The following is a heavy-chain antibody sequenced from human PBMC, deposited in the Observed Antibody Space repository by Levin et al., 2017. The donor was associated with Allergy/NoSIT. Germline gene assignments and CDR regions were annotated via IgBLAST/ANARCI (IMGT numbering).Heavy chain of an antibody. J-gene: IGHJ4*02. V-gene: IGHV4-31*03. CDR2: IYYSGST. CDR3: ARAKYYYDSSGDYLDY. Sequence: SETLSLTCTVSGGSISSGGYYWSWIRQHPGKGLEWIGYIYYSGSTYYNPSLKSRVTISVDTSKNQFSLKLSSVTAADTAVYYCARAKYYYDSSGDYLDYWGQGTLVTVSS. CDR1: GGSISSGGYY. D-gene: IGHD3-22*01.